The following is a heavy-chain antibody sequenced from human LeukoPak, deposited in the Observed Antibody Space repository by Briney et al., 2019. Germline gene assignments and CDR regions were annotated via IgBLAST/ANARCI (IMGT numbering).Heavy chain of an antibody. J-gene: IGHJ4*02. CDR2: IIPIFGTA. CDR3: ARDLYYYDSSGYYDDY. D-gene: IGHD3-22*01. V-gene: IGHV1-69*13. CDR1: GGTFSSYA. Sequence: SVKVSCKASGGTFSSYAISWVRQAPGQGLEWMGGIIPIFGTANYAQKFQGRVTITADESTSTAYMELSSLRSEDTAVYYCARDLYYYDSSGYYDDYWGQGTLVTVSS.